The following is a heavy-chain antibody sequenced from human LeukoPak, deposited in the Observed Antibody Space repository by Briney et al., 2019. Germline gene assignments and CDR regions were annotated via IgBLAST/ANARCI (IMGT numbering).Heavy chain of an antibody. J-gene: IGHJ5*02. CDR3: TTFADFWSGSSFDP. Sequence: PGGSLRLSCAVSGFTVSNAWMSWVRQAPGKGLEWVGRIKKKTDGGTTEYAAPVEGRFTISRDDSKNTLYLQMNSLKAEDTAVYYCTTFADFWSGSSFDPWGQGTLVTVSS. CDR1: GFTVSNAW. CDR2: IKKKTDGGTT. D-gene: IGHD3-3*01. V-gene: IGHV3-15*01.